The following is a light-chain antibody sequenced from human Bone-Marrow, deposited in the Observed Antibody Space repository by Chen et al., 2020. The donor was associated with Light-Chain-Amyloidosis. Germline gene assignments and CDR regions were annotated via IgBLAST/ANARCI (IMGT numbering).Light chain of an antibody. V-gene: IGLV6-57*01. Sequence: NFMLTQPHSVSESPGKTVIISCTRSSGSIATNYGQWYQQRPGSSPTSVIYEDDQRPSGVPDRFSGSIDRSSNAASLTISGRKNEDEADYYCQSYQGSSQGVFGGGTKLTVL. J-gene: IGLJ3*02. CDR3: QSYQGSSQGV. CDR2: EDD. CDR1: SGSIATNY.